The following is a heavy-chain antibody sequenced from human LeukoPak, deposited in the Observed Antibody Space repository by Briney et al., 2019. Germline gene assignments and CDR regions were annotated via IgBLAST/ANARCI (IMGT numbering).Heavy chain of an antibody. D-gene: IGHD3-22*01. CDR3: ARDYYDSSGYYDY. J-gene: IGHJ4*02. V-gene: IGHV4-61*08. CDR2: VYYSGNT. Sequence: PSETLSLTCTVSGGSVSSGGYYWSWIRQPPGKGLEWIGYVYYSGNTNYNPSLKSRVTISVDTSKNQFSLKLSSVTAADTVVYYCARDYYDSSGYYDYWGQGALVTVSS. CDR1: GGSVSSGGYY.